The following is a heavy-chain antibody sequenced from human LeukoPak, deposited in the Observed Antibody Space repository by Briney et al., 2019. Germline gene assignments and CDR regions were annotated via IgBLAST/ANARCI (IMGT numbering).Heavy chain of an antibody. Sequence: PGGSLRLSCAASGFTVSTNYMRWVRQAPGKGLEWVSGIYSSGSTYYPDSVKGRFAISRDTSEHTVYLQMNSLRADDTAVYYCARDGSGTGWYTGDYWGHGILVTVSS. CDR1: GFTVSTNY. CDR3: ARDGSGTGWYTGDY. CDR2: IYSSGST. D-gene: IGHD6-19*01. J-gene: IGHJ4*01. V-gene: IGHV3-53*01.